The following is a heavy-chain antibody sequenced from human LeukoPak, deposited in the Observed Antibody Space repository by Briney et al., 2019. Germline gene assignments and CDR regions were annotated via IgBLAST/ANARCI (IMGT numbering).Heavy chain of an antibody. CDR2: IKQDGSEE. CDR1: GVNFSSYW. J-gene: IGHJ4*02. Sequence: GGSLRLSCAVSGVNFSSYWMSWVRQAPGKGLEWVANIKQDGSEEYYVDSVKGRFTISTDNAKNSLYLQMNSLRAEDTAVYYCARDTYYDFWSGYPRYFDYWGQGTLVTVSS. V-gene: IGHV3-7*01. D-gene: IGHD3-3*01. CDR3: ARDTYYDFWSGYPRYFDY.